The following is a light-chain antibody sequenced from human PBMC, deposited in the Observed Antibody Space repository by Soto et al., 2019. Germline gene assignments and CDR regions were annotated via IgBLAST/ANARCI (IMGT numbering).Light chain of an antibody. Sequence: DIQMTQSPFTLSASVGDRVTITCRASQSISSWLAWYQQKPGKAPKLLIYKASSLESGVPSRFSGSGSGTEFTLTISSLQPDDFATYYCQQYNSYSPYTFGQGNKLEI. J-gene: IGKJ2*01. CDR1: QSISSW. V-gene: IGKV1-5*03. CDR2: KAS. CDR3: QQYNSYSPYT.